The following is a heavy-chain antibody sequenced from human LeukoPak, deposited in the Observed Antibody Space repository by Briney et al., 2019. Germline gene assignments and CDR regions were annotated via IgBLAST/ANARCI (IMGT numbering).Heavy chain of an antibody. CDR3: ARLHEQLWYD. CDR1: GFTFSSYE. J-gene: IGHJ4*02. V-gene: IGHV3-48*03. CDR2: ISSTGSTI. D-gene: IGHD5-18*01. Sequence: AGGSLRLSCAASGFTFSSYEMNWVRQAPGKGLEWISYISSTGSTIYYTDSVKGRFTISRDNAKNSLCLQMNSLRAEDTAVYYCARLHEQLWYDWGQGTLVTVSS.